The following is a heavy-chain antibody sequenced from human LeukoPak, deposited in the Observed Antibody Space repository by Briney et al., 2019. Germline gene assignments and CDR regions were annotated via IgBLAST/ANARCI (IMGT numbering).Heavy chain of an antibody. Sequence: SETLSLTCTVSGYSISSGYYWGWIRQPPGKGLEWIGSIYHSGSTYYNPSLKSRVTISVDTSKNQFSLKLSSVAAADTAVYYCARDAYGGTLFDYWGQGTLVTVSS. D-gene: IGHD4-23*01. V-gene: IGHV4-38-2*02. CDR3: ARDAYGGTLFDY. CDR2: IYHSGST. J-gene: IGHJ4*02. CDR1: GYSISSGYY.